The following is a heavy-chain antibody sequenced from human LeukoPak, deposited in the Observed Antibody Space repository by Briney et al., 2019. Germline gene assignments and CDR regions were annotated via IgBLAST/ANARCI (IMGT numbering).Heavy chain of an antibody. CDR3: ATLMVRGVIRLNWFDP. V-gene: IGHV1-24*01. J-gene: IGHJ5*02. Sequence: ASVKVSCKVSGYTLTELSMHWVRQAPGKGLEWMGGFDPGDGETIYAQKFQGRVTMTEDTSTDTAYMELSSLRSEDTAVYYCATLMVRGVIRLNWFDPWGQGTLVTVSS. CDR2: FDPGDGET. CDR1: GYTLTELS. D-gene: IGHD3-10*01.